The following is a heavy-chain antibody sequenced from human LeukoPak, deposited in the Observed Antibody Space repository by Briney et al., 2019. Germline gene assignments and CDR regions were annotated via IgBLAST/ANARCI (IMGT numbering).Heavy chain of an antibody. V-gene: IGHV3-23*01. CDR3: AKDRRPYYYDSSGLGGAQYYFDY. J-gene: IGHJ4*02. CDR1: GFTFSSYA. CDR2: ISGSGGST. D-gene: IGHD3-22*01. Sequence: GGSLRLSCAASGFTFSSYAMCWVRQAPGKGLEWVSAISGSGGSTYYADSVKGRFTISRDNSKNTLYLQMNSLRAEDTAVYYCAKDRRPYYYDSSGLGGAQYYFDYWGQGTLVTVSS.